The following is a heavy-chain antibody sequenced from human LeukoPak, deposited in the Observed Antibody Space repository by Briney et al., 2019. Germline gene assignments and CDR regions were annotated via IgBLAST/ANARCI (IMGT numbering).Heavy chain of an antibody. J-gene: IGHJ6*02. CDR1: GYTFTSYG. CDR3: ARDPPSGGYLEYYYYGMDV. CDR2: ISAYNGNT. Sequence: ASVKVSCKASGYTFTSYGISWVRQAPGQGLEWMGWISAYNGNTNYAQKLQGRVTMTTDTSTSTAYMELRSLRSDDTAVYYCARDPPSGGYLEYYYYGMDVWGQGATVTVSS. D-gene: IGHD3-16*01. V-gene: IGHV1-18*01.